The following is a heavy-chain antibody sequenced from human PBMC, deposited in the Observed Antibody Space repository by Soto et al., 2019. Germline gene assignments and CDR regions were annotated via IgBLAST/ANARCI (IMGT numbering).Heavy chain of an antibody. Sequence: PGGSLRLSCAASGFTXRSYSMNWVRQAPGKGLEWVSYISSSSSTTYYADSVKGRFTISRDNAKNSLYLQMNSLRAEDTAVYFCARGDGDYYDGNGYLGRHWGQGTLVTVSS. CDR3: ARGDGDYYDGNGYLGRH. J-gene: IGHJ4*02. CDR1: GFTXRSYS. D-gene: IGHD3-22*01. CDR2: ISSSSSTT. V-gene: IGHV3-48*01.